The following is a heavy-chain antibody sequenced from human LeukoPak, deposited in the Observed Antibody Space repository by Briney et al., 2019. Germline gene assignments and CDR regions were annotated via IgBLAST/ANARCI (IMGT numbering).Heavy chain of an antibody. J-gene: IGHJ4*02. CDR3: GGFYATGGYSSFGVN. CDR1: GYTFTSYG. V-gene: IGHV1-18*04. D-gene: IGHD3-22*01. Sequence: ASVKVSCKASGYTFTSYGISWVRQAPGQGLEWMGWISAYNGNTNYAQKLQGRVTMTTDTSTSTAYMELRSLRSDDTAVYYWGGFYATGGYSSFGVNWGQGTLVTVSS. CDR2: ISAYNGNT.